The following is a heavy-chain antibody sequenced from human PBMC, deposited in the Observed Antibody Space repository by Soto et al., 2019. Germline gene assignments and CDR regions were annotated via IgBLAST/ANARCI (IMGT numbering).Heavy chain of an antibody. CDR3: ARAGTHPNNRFDP. CDR1: GDSVSSNSAV. Sequence: SQTLSLTCAISGDSVSSNSAVWNWIRQSPSRGLEWLGRTYYRSKWYNDYAVSVKSRITINPDTSKNQFSLQLNSVTPEDTAVYYCARAGTHPNNRFDPWGQGTLVTVPS. D-gene: IGHD1-1*01. CDR2: TYYRSKWYN. J-gene: IGHJ5*02. V-gene: IGHV6-1*01.